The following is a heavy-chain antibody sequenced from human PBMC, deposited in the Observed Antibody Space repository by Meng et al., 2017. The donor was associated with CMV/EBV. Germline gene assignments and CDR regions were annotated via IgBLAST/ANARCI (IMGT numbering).Heavy chain of an antibody. D-gene: IGHD6-13*01. Sequence: GESLKISCAASGFTFSSYWMYWVRQAPGKGLVWVSRIKSDGSSTTYADSVKGRFTISRDNAKNTLYLQMNSLRAEDTAVYYCASYHHGSSQWYFDYWSQGTLVTVSS. CDR3: ASYHHGSSQWYFDY. J-gene: IGHJ4*02. CDR1: GFTFSSYW. CDR2: IKSDGSST. V-gene: IGHV3-74*01.